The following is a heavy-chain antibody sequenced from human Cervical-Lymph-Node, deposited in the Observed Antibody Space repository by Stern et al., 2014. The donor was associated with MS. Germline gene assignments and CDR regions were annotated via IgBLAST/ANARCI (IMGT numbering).Heavy chain of an antibody. V-gene: IGHV4-31*03. CDR1: GGSISTTGYY. CDR2: IHYRGST. J-gene: IGHJ4*02. D-gene: IGHD3-16*01. Sequence: VQLEESGPGLVKPSQTLSLTCTVSGGSISTTGYYWSWIRKHPGKGLEWIGYIHYRGSTYYNTSLKSRGTISVDTSKNQFSLKLSSVTAADTALYYCARSDRLWGSFDYWGQGSLVTVSS. CDR3: ARSDRLWGSFDY.